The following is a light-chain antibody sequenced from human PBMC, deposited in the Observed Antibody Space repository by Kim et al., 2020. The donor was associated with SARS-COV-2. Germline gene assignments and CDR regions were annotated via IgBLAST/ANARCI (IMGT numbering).Light chain of an antibody. Sequence: EIVMTQSPATLSVSPGERATLSCRASQSVSSNLAWYQQKPGQAPRLLIYGASTRATGIPARFSGSESGTEFTLTISSLQSEDFAVYYCQQYNNLPRAFTFGGGTKLEI. J-gene: IGKJ4*01. CDR1: QSVSSN. CDR3: QQYNNLPRAFT. CDR2: GAS. V-gene: IGKV3-15*01.